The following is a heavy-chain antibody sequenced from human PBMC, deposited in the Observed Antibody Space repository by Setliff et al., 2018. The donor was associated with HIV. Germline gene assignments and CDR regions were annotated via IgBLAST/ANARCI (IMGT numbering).Heavy chain of an antibody. CDR1: GGSFSGYY. CDR3: AREPDY. J-gene: IGHJ4*02. V-gene: IGHV4-34*12. D-gene: IGHD1-1*01. Sequence: PSETLSLTCAVYGGSFSGYYWSWIRQSPGKGLEWIGNIFYGGNPHYSPSLKSRVTISMDTSRNQFSLKLTSMTAADTAVYYCAREPDYWGQGTLVTVSS. CDR2: IFYGGNP.